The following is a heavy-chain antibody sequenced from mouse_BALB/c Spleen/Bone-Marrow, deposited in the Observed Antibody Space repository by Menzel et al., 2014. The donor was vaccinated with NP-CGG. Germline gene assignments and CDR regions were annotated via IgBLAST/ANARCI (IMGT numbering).Heavy chain of an antibody. V-gene: IGHV5-2*01. CDR2: INSDGGST. D-gene: IGHD1-1*01. Sequence: EVKVFESGGGLVQPGESLKLSCESNEYEFPSHDMSWVRKTPEKRLELVAAINSDGGSTYYPDTMERRFIISRDNSKKTLYLQMSSLRSEDTAFYYCARHGDYYGSSLFAYWGQGTLVTVSA. J-gene: IGHJ3*01. CDR3: ARHGDYYGSSLFAY. CDR1: EYEFPSHD.